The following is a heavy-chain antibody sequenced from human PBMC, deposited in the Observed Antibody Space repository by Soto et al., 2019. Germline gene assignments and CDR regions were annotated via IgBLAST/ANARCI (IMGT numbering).Heavy chain of an antibody. CDR2: INHSGST. CDR1: GGSFSGYY. V-gene: IGHV4-34*01. D-gene: IGHD5-12*01. J-gene: IGHJ6*02. CDR3: ARGSRNLPRRDGYPTGYYYGMDV. Sequence: LSLTCAVYGGSFSGYYWSWIRQPPGKGLEWIGEINHSGSTNYNPSLKSRVTISVDTSKNQFSLKLSSVTAADTAVYYCARGSRNLPRRDGYPTGYYYGMDVWGQGTTVTVSS.